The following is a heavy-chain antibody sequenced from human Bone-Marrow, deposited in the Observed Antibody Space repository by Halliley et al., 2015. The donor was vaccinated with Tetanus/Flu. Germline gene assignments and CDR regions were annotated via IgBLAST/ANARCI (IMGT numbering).Heavy chain of an antibody. J-gene: IGHJ3*01. Sequence: SLRLSCAASGFTFHEYAMHWVRQAPGKGLEWVSDISWNSDVIGYADSVKGRFTISRDNGKNSLYLQMNSLRAEDTGLYYCAKDTTALHGAFDVWGQGTMVTVSS. CDR2: ISWNSDVI. CDR1: GFTFHEYA. V-gene: IGHV3-9*01. D-gene: IGHD2-2*01. CDR3: AKDTTALHGAFDV.